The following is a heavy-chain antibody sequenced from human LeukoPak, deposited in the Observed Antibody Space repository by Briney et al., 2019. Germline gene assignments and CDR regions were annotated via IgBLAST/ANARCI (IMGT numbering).Heavy chain of an antibody. V-gene: IGHV5-51*01. J-gene: IGHJ5*02. CDR1: GYNFTSYW. Sequence: GESLKISCKGSGYNFTSYWVAWVRQMPGKGLEWMGIIYPRDSDTRYSPSFQGQVTISADKSISTAYLQWSSLKASDTAMYYCAGRGYSYGGWNWFDPWGQGTLVTVSS. CDR2: IYPRDSDT. CDR3: AGRGYSYGGWNWFDP. D-gene: IGHD5-18*01.